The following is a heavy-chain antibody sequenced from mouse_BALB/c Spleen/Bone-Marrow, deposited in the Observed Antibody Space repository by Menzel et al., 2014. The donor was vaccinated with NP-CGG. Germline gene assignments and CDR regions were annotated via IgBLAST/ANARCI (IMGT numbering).Heavy chain of an antibody. D-gene: IGHD1-1*01. CDR1: GFNIKDTY. Sequence: EVMLVESGAELVKPGASVKLSCTASGFNIKDTYMHWVKQRPEQGLEWIGRIDPANGNTKYDPKLQDKATITADTSSNTAYLQLSSLTSEDTAVYYCANYYYGYYFDYWGQGTTLTVSS. CDR3: ANYYYGYYFDY. V-gene: IGHV14-3*02. J-gene: IGHJ2*01. CDR2: IDPANGNT.